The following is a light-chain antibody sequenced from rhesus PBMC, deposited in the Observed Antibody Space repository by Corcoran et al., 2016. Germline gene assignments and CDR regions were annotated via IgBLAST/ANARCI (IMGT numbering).Light chain of an antibody. Sequence: DIQMTQSPSSLSASVGDRVTITCRASENVNNYLNWYQQKPGKAPKLLIYNASSLQSGVPSRFSGSGSGTDYTFTISSLQPEDVATYYCQHGYVTPYSFGQGTKVEIK. CDR3: QHGYVTPYS. J-gene: IGKJ2*01. CDR2: NAS. V-gene: IGKV1-74*01. CDR1: ENVNNY.